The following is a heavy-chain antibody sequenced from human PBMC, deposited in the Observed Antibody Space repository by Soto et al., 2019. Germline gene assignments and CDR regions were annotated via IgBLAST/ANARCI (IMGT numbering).Heavy chain of an antibody. CDR1: GVSISSDNYY. D-gene: IGHD4-17*01. CDR3: AAATMTTISLDY. J-gene: IGHJ4*02. V-gene: IGHV4-31*01. Sequence: QVQLQESGPGLVKPSQTLSLTCTVSGVSISSDNYYWSWIRQHPGKGLEWIGYIYYSGSTYYNPSLKSPVTISVDTSKNQFSLKLTSVTAADTAVYYCAAATMTTISLDYWGQGTLVTVSS. CDR2: IYYSGST.